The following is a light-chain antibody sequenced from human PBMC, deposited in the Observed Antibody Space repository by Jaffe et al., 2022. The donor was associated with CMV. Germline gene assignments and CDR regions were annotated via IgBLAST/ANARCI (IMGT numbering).Light chain of an antibody. Sequence: DIQMTQSPSSVSASVGDRVTITCRASQAIDFWLAWYQQKPGEAPKLLIYATSSLQSGVPSRFSGRGSGTEFTLTISSLQPEDFAVYYCQQAHSFPYTFGQGTRLDI. J-gene: IGKJ2*01. CDR1: QAIDFW. CDR3: QQAHSFPYT. CDR2: ATS. V-gene: IGKV1-12*01.